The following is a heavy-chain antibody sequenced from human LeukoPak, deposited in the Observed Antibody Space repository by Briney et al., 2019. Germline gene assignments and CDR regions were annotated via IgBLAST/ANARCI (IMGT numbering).Heavy chain of an antibody. CDR2: IYYDGHT. D-gene: IGHD3-3*01. CDR1: GYSISRFY. V-gene: IGHV4-59*01. CDR3: AREWRNTIFGVVRYFNL. Sequence: PSETLSLTCSVSGYSISRFYWSWIRQPPGRGLEWIGHIYYDGHTNYSPSLKSPVSISIDMSKNQFSLNLTSVTPADTAVYYCAREWRNTIFGVVRYFNLWGRGTLVTVSS. J-gene: IGHJ2*01.